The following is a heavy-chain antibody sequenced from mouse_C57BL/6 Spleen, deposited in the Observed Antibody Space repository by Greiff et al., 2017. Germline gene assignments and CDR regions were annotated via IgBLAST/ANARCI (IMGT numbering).Heavy chain of an antibody. CDR1: GYTFTDYE. CDR2: IDPETGGT. J-gene: IGHJ2*01. Sequence: QVQLQQSGAELVRPGASMTLSCKASGYTFTDYEMHWVKQTPVHGLEWIGAIDPETGGTAYNQKFKGKAILTADKSSSTAYMELRSLTSEDSAVYYCTRWRGLDFDYWGQGTTLTVSS. V-gene: IGHV1-15*01. CDR3: TRWRGLDFDY.